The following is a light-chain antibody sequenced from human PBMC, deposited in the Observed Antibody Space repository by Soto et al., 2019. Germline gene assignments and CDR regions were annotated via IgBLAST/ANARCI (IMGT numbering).Light chain of an antibody. CDR2: DVS. Sequence: QSVLTQPASVSGSPGQSITISCTGTSSDVGAYNYVSWYQQHPGKAPKVLIYDVSNRPSGVSNRFSGSKSGNTASLTISGLQAEDEADYYRNSYTGGSTLFVFGTG. V-gene: IGLV2-14*03. J-gene: IGLJ1*01. CDR3: NSYTGGSTLFV. CDR1: SSDVGAYNY.